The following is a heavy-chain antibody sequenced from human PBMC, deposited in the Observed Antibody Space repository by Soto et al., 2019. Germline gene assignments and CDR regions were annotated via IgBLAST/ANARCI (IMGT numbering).Heavy chain of an antibody. V-gene: IGHV3-74*01. CDR2: INSDGSST. CDR3: ARCDFWSGSRNSYYYGMDV. Sequence: WGSLRLSCAASGFTFSSYWMHWVRQAPGKGLVWVSRINSDGSSTSYADSVKGRFTISRDNAKNTLYLQMNSLRAEDTAVYYCARCDFWSGSRNSYYYGMDVWGQGTTVTVSS. CDR1: GFTFSSYW. D-gene: IGHD3-3*01. J-gene: IGHJ6*02.